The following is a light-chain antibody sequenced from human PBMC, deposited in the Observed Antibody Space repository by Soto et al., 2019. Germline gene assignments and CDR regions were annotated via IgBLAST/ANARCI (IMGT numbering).Light chain of an antibody. CDR3: QQYGSSPPYT. J-gene: IGKJ2*01. CDR1: QSVSSSY. Sequence: EIVLTQSPGTLSLSPGERATLSCRASQSVSSSYLAWYQQKPGQAPRLLIYGASSRATGIPDRFSGRGSGTDVTLTISRLEPEDFAVYYCQQYGSSPPYTFGQGTKLEIK. CDR2: GAS. V-gene: IGKV3-20*01.